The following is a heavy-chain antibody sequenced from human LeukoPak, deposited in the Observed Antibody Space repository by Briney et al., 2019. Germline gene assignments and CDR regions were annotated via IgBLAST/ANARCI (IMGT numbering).Heavy chain of an antibody. CDR3: ARDRLLRYFHWFTDY. J-gene: IGHJ4*02. V-gene: IGHV4-4*07. Sequence: SETLSLTCTVSGGSISSYYWSWIRQPAGKGLEWIGRIYTSGSTNYNPSLKSRVTMSVDTSKNQFSLKLSSVTAADTAVYYCARDRLLRYFHWFTDYWGQGTLVTVSS. D-gene: IGHD3-9*01. CDR1: GGSISSYY. CDR2: IYTSGST.